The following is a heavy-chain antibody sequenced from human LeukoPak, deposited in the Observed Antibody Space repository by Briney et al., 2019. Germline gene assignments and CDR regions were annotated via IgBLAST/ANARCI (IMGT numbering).Heavy chain of an antibody. D-gene: IGHD6-19*01. CDR1: GGSIYSHY. CDR3: MRRDTGWNYSDS. CDR2: IYYKGNT. J-gene: IGHJ4*02. V-gene: IGHV4-59*08. Sequence: SETLSLTCAVSGGSIYSHYWGWIRQPPGKGLEWIGDIYYKGNTNYNPSLKSRVTISLDTSKNHLSLTLTSVVAADTAIYYCMRRDTGWNYSDSLGQGRLGTVSS.